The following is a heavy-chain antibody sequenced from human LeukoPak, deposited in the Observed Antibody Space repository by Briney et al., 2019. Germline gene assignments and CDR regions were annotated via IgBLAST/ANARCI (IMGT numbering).Heavy chain of an antibody. CDR1: GYTFSDYY. V-gene: IGHV1-2*02. CDR2: INPNSGDT. D-gene: IGHD5-18*01. Sequence: ASVKVSCKASGYTFSDYYMHWVRQGPGQGLEWMGWINPNSGDTNYAQKFQGRVTMTRDTFISTAYMELSRLRSDDTAVYYCARERGGYGKNFDYWGQGTLVTVSS. J-gene: IGHJ4*02. CDR3: ARERGGYGKNFDY.